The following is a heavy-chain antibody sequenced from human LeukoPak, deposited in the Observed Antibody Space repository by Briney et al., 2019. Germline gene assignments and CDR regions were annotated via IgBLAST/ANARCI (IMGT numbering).Heavy chain of an antibody. CDR2: ISWNSGSI. D-gene: IGHD5-12*01. V-gene: IGHV3-9*01. CDR1: GFTFDDYA. CDR3: AKDHMRDGYNYGYWYFDL. Sequence: GGSLRLSCAASGFTFDDYAMHWVRQAPGKGLEWVSGISWNSGSIGYADSVKGRFTISRDNAKNSLYLQMNSLRAEDTAIYYCAKDHMRDGYNYGYWYFDLWGRDTLVTVSS. J-gene: IGHJ2*01.